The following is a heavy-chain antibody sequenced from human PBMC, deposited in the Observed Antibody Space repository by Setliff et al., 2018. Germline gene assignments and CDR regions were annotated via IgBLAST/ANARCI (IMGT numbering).Heavy chain of an antibody. CDR2: INPNSGGT. D-gene: IGHD3-22*01. CDR1: GYTFTGYY. J-gene: IGHJ4*02. Sequence: ASVKVSCKASGYTFTGYYVHWVRQAPGQGLEWMGWINPNSGGTNYAQKFQGWVTMTRDTSISTAYMELSRLRSDDTAVYYCARGEAMIVEQTDFDYWGQGTLVTVSS. CDR3: ARGEAMIVEQTDFDY. V-gene: IGHV1-2*04.